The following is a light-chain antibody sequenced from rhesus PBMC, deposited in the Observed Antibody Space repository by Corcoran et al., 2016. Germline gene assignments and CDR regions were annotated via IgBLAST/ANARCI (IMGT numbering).Light chain of an antibody. Sequence: DIQMTQSPSSLSASVGDRVTITCRASQGTSSHLAWYQQKPGKAPKPLIYYASNLEIGVPSRFSGSGSWTEFTLTISSLQPEDFATYYCQQYNGDPWTFGQGTKVEIK. CDR1: QGTSSH. CDR3: QQYNGDPWT. V-gene: IGKV1-37*01. J-gene: IGKJ1*01. CDR2: YAS.